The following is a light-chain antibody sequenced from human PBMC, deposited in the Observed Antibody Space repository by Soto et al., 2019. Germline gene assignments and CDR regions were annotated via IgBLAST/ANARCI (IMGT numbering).Light chain of an antibody. CDR3: AAWDDSLNGRNWV. J-gene: IGLJ3*02. CDR1: SSNIESNT. CDR2: TNN. V-gene: IGLV1-44*01. Sequence: QSVLTQPPSASGTPGQRVTISCSGSSSNIESNTVNWYQQLPGAAPKLLIYTNNHRSSGVPDRFSGSKSGTSASLAISGLQSEDEADYYCAAWDDSLNGRNWVFGGGTKVTVL.